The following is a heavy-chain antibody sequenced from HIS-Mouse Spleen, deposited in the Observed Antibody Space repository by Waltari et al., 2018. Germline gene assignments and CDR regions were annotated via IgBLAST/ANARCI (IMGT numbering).Heavy chain of an antibody. V-gene: IGHV3-30*18. CDR1: GFTFSSYG. CDR3: AKDRSSSWYGWFDP. Sequence: QVQLVESGGGVVQPGRSLRLSCAASGFTFSSYGMHWVLQSPGKGLEWLAVISYDGSNKYYADSVKGRFTISRDNSKNTLYLQMNSLRAEDTAVYYCAKDRSSSWYGWFDPWGQGTLVTVSS. CDR2: ISYDGSNK. J-gene: IGHJ5*02. D-gene: IGHD6-13*01.